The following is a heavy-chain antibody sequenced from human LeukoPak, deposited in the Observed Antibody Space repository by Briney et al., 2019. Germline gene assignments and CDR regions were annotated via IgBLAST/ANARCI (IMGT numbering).Heavy chain of an antibody. V-gene: IGHV4-61*02. CDR3: ARVGGLWYFDL. CDR1: GGSISSGSYY. Sequence: PSQTLSLTCTVSGGSISSGSYYWSWIRQPAGKGLEWIGRIYTSGSTNYNPSLKSRVTISVDTSKNQFSLKLSSVTAADTAVYYCARVGGLWYFDLWGRGTLVTVSS. J-gene: IGHJ2*01. CDR2: IYTSGST. D-gene: IGHD3-16*01.